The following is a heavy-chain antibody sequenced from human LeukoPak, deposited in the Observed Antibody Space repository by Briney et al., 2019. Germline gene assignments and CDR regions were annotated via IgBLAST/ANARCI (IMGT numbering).Heavy chain of an antibody. V-gene: IGHV4-59*01. CDR3: ARQYSSSWYSNWFDP. Sequence: KPSETLPLTCTVSGGSISSYYWSWIRQPPGKGLEWIGYIYYSGSTNYNPSLKSRVTISVDTSKNQFSLKLSSVTAADTAVYYCARQYSSSWYSNWFDPWGQGTLVTVSS. D-gene: IGHD6-13*01. J-gene: IGHJ5*02. CDR1: GGSISSYY. CDR2: IYYSGST.